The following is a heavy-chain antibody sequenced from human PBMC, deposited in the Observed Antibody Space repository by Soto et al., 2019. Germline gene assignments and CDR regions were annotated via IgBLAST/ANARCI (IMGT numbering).Heavy chain of an antibody. V-gene: IGHV1-24*01. D-gene: IGHD6-19*01. CDR3: ATGVAVAGITYYYYGMDV. CDR2: FDPEDGET. Sequence: GASVKVSCKVSGYTLTELSMHWVRQAPGKGLEWMGGFDPEDGETIYAQKFQGRVTMTEDTSTDTAYMELSSLRSEDTAVYYCATGVAVAGITYYYYGMDVWGQGTTVTVSS. CDR1: GYTLTELS. J-gene: IGHJ6*02.